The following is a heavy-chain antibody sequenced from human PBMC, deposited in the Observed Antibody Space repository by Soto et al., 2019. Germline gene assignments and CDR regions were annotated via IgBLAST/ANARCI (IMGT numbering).Heavy chain of an antibody. Sequence: QVQLVQSGAEVKKPGSSVKVSCKASGGTFSSYAISWVRQAPGQGLEWMGGIIPIFGTANYAKKFQGRVTITADEFTSTAYVELSMLRSEDMAVYYCARACSSGSCSLYYYYGMDVWGQGTTVTVSS. J-gene: IGHJ6*02. V-gene: IGHV1-69*01. D-gene: IGHD2-15*01. CDR2: IIPIFGTA. CDR3: ARACSSGSCSLYYYYGMDV. CDR1: GGTFSSYA.